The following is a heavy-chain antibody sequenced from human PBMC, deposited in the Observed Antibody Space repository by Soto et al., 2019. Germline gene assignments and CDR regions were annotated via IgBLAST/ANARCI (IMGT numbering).Heavy chain of an antibody. CDR1: GLTFSNYA. D-gene: IGHD1-7*01. Sequence: GGSLRLSCATSGLTFSNYAMSWVRQAPGGGLEWASSMSGSSSTTYYADSVRGRFTISRDRSKNTLYLQMSSLRAEDTALYYCAKNQERELPRVIDFWGQGTLVTVSS. J-gene: IGHJ4*02. CDR3: AKNQERELPRVIDF. V-gene: IGHV3-23*01. CDR2: MSGSSSTT.